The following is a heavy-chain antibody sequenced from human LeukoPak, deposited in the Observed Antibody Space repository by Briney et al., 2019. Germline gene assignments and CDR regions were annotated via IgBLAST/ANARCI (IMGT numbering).Heavy chain of an antibody. D-gene: IGHD3-10*01. Sequence: AGVTDSLLSSVCIHIRYRISGLCPPRCQGGEGMGWISAYNGNTNYAQNLQGRVTMTTDTSTSTAYMELRSLRSDDTAVYYCARVMVRFGEFFLAGDAFDIWGQGTMVTVSS. CDR2: ISAYNGNT. CDR1: VCIHIRYR. CDR3: ARVMVRFGEFFLAGDAFDI. V-gene: IGHV1-18*01. J-gene: IGHJ3*02.